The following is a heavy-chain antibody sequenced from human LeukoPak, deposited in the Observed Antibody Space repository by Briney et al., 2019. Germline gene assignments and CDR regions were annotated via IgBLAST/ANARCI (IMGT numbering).Heavy chain of an antibody. CDR2: VNPGNGNT. J-gene: IGHJ5*02. Sequence: ASVKVSCKASGYTFTSYAMHWVRQAPGQRLEWMGWVNPGNGNTKYSQEFQGRVTITRDTSASTAYMELSSLRSEDMAVYYCASEPFDYGGNPNWFDPWGQGTLVTVSS. V-gene: IGHV1-3*03. CDR3: ASEPFDYGGNPNWFDP. CDR1: GYTFTSYA. D-gene: IGHD4-23*01.